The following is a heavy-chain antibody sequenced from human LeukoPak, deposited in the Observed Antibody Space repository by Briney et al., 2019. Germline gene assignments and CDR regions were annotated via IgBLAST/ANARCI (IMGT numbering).Heavy chain of an antibody. V-gene: IGHV3-7*01. J-gene: IGHJ5*02. CDR3: ARVAMVRGVIGFDP. CDR1: GFTFSSYW. D-gene: IGHD3-10*01. CDR2: IKQDGSEK. Sequence: GGSLRLSCAASGFTFSSYWTSWVRQAPGKGLEWVANIKQDGSEKYYVDSVKGRFTISRDNAKNSLYLQMNSLRAEDTAVYYCARVAMVRGVIGFDPWGQGTLVTVSS.